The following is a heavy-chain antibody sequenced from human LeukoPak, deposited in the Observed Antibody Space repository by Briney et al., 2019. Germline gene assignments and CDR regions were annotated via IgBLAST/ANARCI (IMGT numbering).Heavy chain of an antibody. CDR3: ARGYYGSGSYNWFDP. D-gene: IGHD3-10*01. CDR2: INPNSGGT. Sequence: GASVKVSCKASGYTFTGYYMHWVRQAPGQGLEWMGWINPNSGGTSYAQKFQGRVTMTRDASISTAYMELSRLRSDDAAVYYCARGYYGSGSYNWFDPWGQGTLVTVSS. J-gene: IGHJ5*02. CDR1: GYTFTGYY. V-gene: IGHV1-2*02.